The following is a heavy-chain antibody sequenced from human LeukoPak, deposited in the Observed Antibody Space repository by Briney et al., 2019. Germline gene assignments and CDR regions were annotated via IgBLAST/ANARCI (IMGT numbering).Heavy chain of an antibody. J-gene: IGHJ5*02. CDR1: GGSISSSSYY. CDR2: IYYGGST. D-gene: IGHD6-19*01. Sequence: SETLSLTCTVSGGSISSSSYYWDWIRQPPGKGLEWIGSIYYGGSTYYNPSLKSRVTISVDTSKNQFYLQLNSVTPEDTAVYYCARVAGNLGWFDPWGQGTLVTVSS. CDR3: ARVAGNLGWFDP. V-gene: IGHV4-39*01.